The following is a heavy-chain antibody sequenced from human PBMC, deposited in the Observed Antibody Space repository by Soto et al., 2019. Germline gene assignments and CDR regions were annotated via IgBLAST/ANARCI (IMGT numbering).Heavy chain of an antibody. Sequence: GGSLRLSCSASGFSFSDYYMSWIRQAPGKGLEWVSYISGNSLYTNYGDSVKGRFTISRDNAKNSLYPQMNSLRAEDTAVYYCAKGEGYKWNYEFDPWGQGTLVTVSS. CDR1: GFSFSDYY. D-gene: IGHD1-7*01. CDR3: AKGEGYKWNYEFDP. CDR2: ISGNSLYT. V-gene: IGHV3-11*06. J-gene: IGHJ5*02.